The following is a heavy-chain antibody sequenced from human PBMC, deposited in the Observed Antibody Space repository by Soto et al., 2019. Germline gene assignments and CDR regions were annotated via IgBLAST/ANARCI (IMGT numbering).Heavy chain of an antibody. Sequence: QVQLVQSGAEEKKPGASVKVSCKASGYTFTNYAMHWVRQAPGQRLEWMGWINAGNGNTKYSQKFQGRVTITTDTSASTAYMELRSLRSEDTAVYYCARGFPLWCDPWGQGTLVTVSS. J-gene: IGHJ5*02. CDR1: GYTFTNYA. D-gene: IGHD3-16*02. V-gene: IGHV1-3*05. CDR2: INAGNGNT. CDR3: ARGFPLWCDP.